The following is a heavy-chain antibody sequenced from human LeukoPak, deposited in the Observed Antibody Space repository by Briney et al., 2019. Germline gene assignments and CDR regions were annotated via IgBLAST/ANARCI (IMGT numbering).Heavy chain of an antibody. V-gene: IGHV3-30*18. D-gene: IGHD2-2*02. Sequence: GGSLRLSCAASGFTFSSYGMHWVRQAPGKGLEWVAVISDDGSNKYYADSVKGRFTISRDNSKNTLYLQMNSLGAEDTAVYYCAKGSLVVVPAVIGAFDIWGQGTMVTVSS. CDR1: GFTFSSYG. CDR2: ISDDGSNK. CDR3: AKGSLVVVPAVIGAFDI. J-gene: IGHJ3*02.